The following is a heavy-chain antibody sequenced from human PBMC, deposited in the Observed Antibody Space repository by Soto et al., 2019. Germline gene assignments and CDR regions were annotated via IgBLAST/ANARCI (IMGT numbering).Heavy chain of an antibody. V-gene: IGHV3-30-3*01. CDR3: ATGLGYCISTSCTRYGMDV. CDR1: GYTVRSYA. D-gene: IGHD2-2*01. CDR2: ISYDGSNK. J-gene: IGHJ6*02. Sequence: HAGCLGLSCAASGYTVRSYAVHWVRQAPGKGLEWVAVISYDGSNKYYADSVKGRFTISRDNSKNTLYLQMNSLRAEDTAVYYCATGLGYCISTSCTRYGMDVWGQGTTVTVSS.